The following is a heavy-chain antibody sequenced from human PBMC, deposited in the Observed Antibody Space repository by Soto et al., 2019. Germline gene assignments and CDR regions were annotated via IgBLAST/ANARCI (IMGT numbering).Heavy chain of an antibody. CDR3: AKDKGEWELHDAFDI. J-gene: IGHJ3*02. CDR2: ISYDGSNK. CDR1: GFTFSSYG. D-gene: IGHD1-26*01. Sequence: QVQLVESGGGVVQPGRSLRLSCAASGFTFSSYGMHWVRQAPGKGLEWVAVISYDGSNKYYADSVKGRFTISRDNSKNTLYLQMNSLRAEDTAVYYCAKDKGEWELHDAFDIWGQGTMVTVSS. V-gene: IGHV3-30*18.